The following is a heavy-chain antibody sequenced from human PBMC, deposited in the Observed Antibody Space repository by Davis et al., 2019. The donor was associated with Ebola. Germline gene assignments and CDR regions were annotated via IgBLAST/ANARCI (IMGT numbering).Heavy chain of an antibody. CDR1: GGTFSSYT. CDR3: ARGRWDDYYGMDI. CDR2: IIPILGIA. D-gene: IGHD1-26*01. Sequence: AASVKVSCKASGGTFSSYTISWVRQAPGQGLEWMGRIIPILGIANYAQKFQGRVTITADKSASTAYMELSSLRSDDTAMYYCARGRWDDYYGMDIWGQGTTVTVSS. V-gene: IGHV1-69*02. J-gene: IGHJ6*02.